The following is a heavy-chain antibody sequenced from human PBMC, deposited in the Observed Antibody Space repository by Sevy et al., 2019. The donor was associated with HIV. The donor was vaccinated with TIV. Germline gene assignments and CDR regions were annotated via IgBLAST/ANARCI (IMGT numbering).Heavy chain of an antibody. J-gene: IGHJ6*02. V-gene: IGHV3-9*01. CDR2: ISWNSGSI. CDR1: GFTFDDYA. D-gene: IGHD5-12*01. CDR3: ARARPAPDV. Sequence: GGSLRLSCAASGFTFDDYAMHWARQAPGKGLEWVSGISWNSGSIGYADSVKGRFTISRDNAKNSLYLQMNSLRAEDTALYYCARARPAPDVWGQGTTVTVSS.